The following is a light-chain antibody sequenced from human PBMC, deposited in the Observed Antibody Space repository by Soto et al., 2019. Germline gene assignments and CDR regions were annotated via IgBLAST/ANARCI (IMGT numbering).Light chain of an antibody. Sequence: QSVLTQPPSASGSLGQSVTISCTGSSSDVGAFDSVSWYQQHPHKAPQIIIYEVSKRPSGVPDRFSGSKSGNTASLTVSGIQADDEADYFCSSYAGRNNYVFGTGTKLTVL. V-gene: IGLV2-8*01. CDR3: SSYAGRNNYV. CDR1: SSDVGAFDS. CDR2: EVS. J-gene: IGLJ1*01.